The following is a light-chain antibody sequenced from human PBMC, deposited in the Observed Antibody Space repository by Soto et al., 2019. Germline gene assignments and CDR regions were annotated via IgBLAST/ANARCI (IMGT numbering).Light chain of an antibody. CDR2: DAS. CDR1: QRVSSD. Sequence: EIVLTQSPATLSLSPGERATLSCRASQRVSSDLAWYQQKPGQAPRLLIYDASNRATGIPARFSGSGSGTAVTLTISSLEPEDFAVYYCQQRSNWPLTFGGGTKVEIK. J-gene: IGKJ4*01. CDR3: QQRSNWPLT. V-gene: IGKV3-11*01.